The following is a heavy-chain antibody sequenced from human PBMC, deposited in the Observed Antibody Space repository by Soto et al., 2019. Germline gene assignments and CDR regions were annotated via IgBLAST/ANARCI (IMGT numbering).Heavy chain of an antibody. Sequence: GASVKVSCKASGDRFSTYGITWVRQAPGRGLEWMAWTNFYSAITKYAQKFQGRVTMTTDTSLNTAYMELSSLISEDTAVYYCARPPGYISDWYYFDLWGQGALVTVSS. V-gene: IGHV1-18*04. CDR3: ARPPGYISDWYYFDL. J-gene: IGHJ4*02. CDR1: GDRFSTYG. D-gene: IGHD3-9*01. CDR2: TNFYSAIT.